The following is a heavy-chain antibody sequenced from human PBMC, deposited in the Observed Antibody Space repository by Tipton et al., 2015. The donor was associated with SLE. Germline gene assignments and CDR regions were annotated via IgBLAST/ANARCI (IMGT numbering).Heavy chain of an antibody. CDR1: GYTFTTSG. CDR2: VSGYNGNT. Sequence: QLVQSGAEVKEPGESLKISCKASGYTFTTSGVSWVRQAPGQGLEWMGWVSGYNGNTNYAPKFRGRVTMTTDTSTSTAYMELRSLRSDDTAVYRCARDPGMAAAVEEYDSYGMDVWGQGTTVIVSS. V-gene: IGHV1-18*01. J-gene: IGHJ6*02. D-gene: IGHD6-13*01. CDR3: ARDPGMAAAVEEYDSYGMDV.